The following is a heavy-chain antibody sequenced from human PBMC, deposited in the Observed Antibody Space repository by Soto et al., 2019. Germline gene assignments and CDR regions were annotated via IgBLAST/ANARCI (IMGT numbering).Heavy chain of an antibody. CDR1: GGSFSVYY. Sequence: PSETLSLTCAVYGGSFSVYYWSWIRQPPGKGLEWIGEINHSGSTNYNPSLKSRVTISVDTSKNQFSLKLSSVTAADTAVYYCARAIEPTVTLYYYYYYGMDVWGQGTTVTVSS. V-gene: IGHV4-34*01. D-gene: IGHD4-4*01. CDR2: INHSGST. CDR3: ARAIEPTVTLYYYYYYGMDV. J-gene: IGHJ6*02.